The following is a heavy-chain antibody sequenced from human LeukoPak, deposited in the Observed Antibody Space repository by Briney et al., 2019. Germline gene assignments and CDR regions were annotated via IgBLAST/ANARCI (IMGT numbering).Heavy chain of an antibody. J-gene: IGHJ5*02. D-gene: IGHD1-26*01. CDR2: IYTSGST. Sequence: SETLSPTCTVSGGSISSYYWSWIRQPAGKGLEWIGRIYTSGSTNYNPSLKSRVTMSVDTSKNQFSLKLSSVTAADTAVYYCARDRWELLSDGGYNWFDPWGQGTLVTVSS. CDR1: GGSISSYY. CDR3: ARDRWELLSDGGYNWFDP. V-gene: IGHV4-4*07.